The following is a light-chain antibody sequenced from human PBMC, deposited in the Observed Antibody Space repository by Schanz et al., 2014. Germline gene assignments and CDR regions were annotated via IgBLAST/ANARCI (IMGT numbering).Light chain of an antibody. CDR3: QSFDSSLSISI. Sequence: QSVLTQPPSVSGAPGQTVTISCTGSSSNIGAGYDVHWYQKLPGTAPKLLIYRNNNRPSGVPDRFSGSKSGTSASLAITGLQADDEADYYCQSFDSSLSISIFGGGTKLTVL. CDR1: SSNIGAGYD. J-gene: IGLJ2*01. CDR2: RNN. V-gene: IGLV1-40*01.